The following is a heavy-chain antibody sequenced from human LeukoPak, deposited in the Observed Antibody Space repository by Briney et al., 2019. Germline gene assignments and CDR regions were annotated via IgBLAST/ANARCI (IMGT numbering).Heavy chain of an antibody. CDR1: GFTFSSYE. CDR3: ARVPPTVNRYYYGSGSSIYYFDY. V-gene: IGHV3-48*03. Sequence: PGGPLRLSCAASGFTFSSYEMNWVRQAPGKGLEWVSYISSSGSTIYYADSVKGRFTISRDNAKNSLYLQMNSLRAEDTAVYYCARVPPTVNRYYYGSGSSIYYFDYWGQGTLVTVSS. CDR2: ISSSGSTI. D-gene: IGHD3-10*01. J-gene: IGHJ4*02.